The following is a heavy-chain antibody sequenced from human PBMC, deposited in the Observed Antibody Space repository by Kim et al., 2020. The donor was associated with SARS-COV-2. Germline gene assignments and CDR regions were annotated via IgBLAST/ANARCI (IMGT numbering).Heavy chain of an antibody. D-gene: IGHD6-19*01. V-gene: IGHV3-23*01. CDR2: ISGSGGNT. CDR3: VSQWVAGTQPGNDFFDY. Sequence: GGSLRLSCAASGFTFDRYSMSWVRQAPGKGLEWVLGISGSGGNTYYADSVEGRFSISRDNSKNTLYLHVNSLRAEDTAVYYCVSQWVAGTQPGNDFFDYWGQGTLVTVSS. J-gene: IGHJ4*02. CDR1: GFTFDRYS.